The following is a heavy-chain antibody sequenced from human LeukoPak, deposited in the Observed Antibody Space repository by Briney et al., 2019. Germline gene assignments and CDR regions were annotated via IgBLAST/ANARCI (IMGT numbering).Heavy chain of an antibody. Sequence: SVKVSCKASGGTFSSYAISWVRQAPGQGLEWMGGIIPIFGTANYAQKFQGRVTITADKSTSTAYMELSSLRSEDTAVYYCARTGDIVVVPADQNWFDPWGQGTLVAVSS. J-gene: IGHJ5*02. CDR3: ARTGDIVVVPADQNWFDP. CDR1: GGTFSSYA. D-gene: IGHD2-2*01. V-gene: IGHV1-69*06. CDR2: IIPIFGTA.